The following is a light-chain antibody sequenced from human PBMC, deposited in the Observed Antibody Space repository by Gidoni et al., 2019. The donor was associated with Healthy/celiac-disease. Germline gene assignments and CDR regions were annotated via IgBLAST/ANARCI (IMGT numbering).Light chain of an antibody. CDR2: DAS. Sequence: IQMTQSPSSLSASVGDRVPSTCQASHDISNYLNWYQQKPGKAPKLMSYDASNLTTGVPSRFRGSGSRTDFTFIISILQPEDIASYYCQQYDNLLTFGGGTKVEIK. J-gene: IGKJ4*01. V-gene: IGKV1-33*01. CDR3: QQYDNLLT. CDR1: HDISNY.